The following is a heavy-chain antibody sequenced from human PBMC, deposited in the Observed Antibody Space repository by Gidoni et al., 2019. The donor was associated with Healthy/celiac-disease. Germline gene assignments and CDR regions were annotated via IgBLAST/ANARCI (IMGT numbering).Heavy chain of an antibody. J-gene: IGHJ4*02. CDR1: GGSFSGYY. Sequence: QVQLQQWGAGLLKPSETLSLTCAVYGGSFSGYYCRWIRQPPGKGLYWIGEIHHSGSTNYNPSLKSRVTISVDTSKNQFSLKLSSVTAADTALYYCARERYSSGWLGYWGQGTLVTVSS. CDR3: ARERYSSGWLGY. CDR2: IHHSGST. V-gene: IGHV4-34*01. D-gene: IGHD6-19*01.